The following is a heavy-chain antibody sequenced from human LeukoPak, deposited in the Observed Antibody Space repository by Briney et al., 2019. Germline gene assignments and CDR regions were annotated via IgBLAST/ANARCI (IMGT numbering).Heavy chain of an antibody. CDR1: GFTVSSNY. CDR3: ARGLSYYYYYGMDV. V-gene: IGHV3-66*01. J-gene: IGHJ6*02. D-gene: IGHD3-16*01. Sequence: GGSLRLSCAASGFTVSSNYMSWVHQAPGKGLEWVAVIYSGGSTYYADSVKGRFTISRDNSKNTLYLQMNSLRAEDTAVYYCARGLSYYYYYGMDVWGQGTTVTVSS. CDR2: IYSGGST.